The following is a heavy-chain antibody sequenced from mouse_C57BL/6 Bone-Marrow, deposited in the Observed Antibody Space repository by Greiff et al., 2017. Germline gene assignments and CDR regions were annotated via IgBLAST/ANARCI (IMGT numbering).Heavy chain of an antibody. CDR3: ATPHDYGSSCYWYFDV. Sequence: QVQLQQSGPELVKPGASVKLSCKASGYTFTSYDINWVKQRPGQGLEWIGWIYPRDGSTKYNEKLKGKATLNVDTSSSTAYMELHSLTSEDSAVYCCATPHDYGSSCYWYFDVWGTGTTVTVSS. V-gene: IGHV1-85*01. D-gene: IGHD1-1*01. J-gene: IGHJ1*03. CDR2: IYPRDGST. CDR1: GYTFTSYD.